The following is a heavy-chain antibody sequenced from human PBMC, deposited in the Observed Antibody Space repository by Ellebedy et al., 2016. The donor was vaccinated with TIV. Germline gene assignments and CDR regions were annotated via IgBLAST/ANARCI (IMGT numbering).Heavy chain of an antibody. V-gene: IGHV1-69*13. CDR3: ASKYYYDSSGYYLLLTYYYYGMDV. Sequence: AASVKVSCKASGGTFSSYAISWVRQAPGQGLEWMGGIIPIFGTANYAQKFQGRVTITADESTSTAYMELSSLRSEDTAVYYCASKYYYDSSGYYLLLTYYYYGMDVWGQGTTVTVSS. J-gene: IGHJ6*02. CDR2: IIPIFGTA. D-gene: IGHD3-22*01. CDR1: GGTFSSYA.